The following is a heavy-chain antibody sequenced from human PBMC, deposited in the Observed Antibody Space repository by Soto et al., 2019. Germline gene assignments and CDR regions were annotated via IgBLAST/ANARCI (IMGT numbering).Heavy chain of an antibody. J-gene: IGHJ6*04. V-gene: IGHV3-9*01. CDR2: ISWNSGSI. CDR3: AKGWGGALNIMDV. Sequence: EVQLVESGGGLGQPGRSLRLSCAASGFTFDDYAMHWVRQAPGKGLEWVSGISWNSGSIGYADSVKGRFTISRDNAKNSLYLQMNSLIACDTALYYCAKGWGGALNIMDVCGKGTTFTVSS. CDR1: GFTFDDYA. D-gene: IGHD1-26*01.